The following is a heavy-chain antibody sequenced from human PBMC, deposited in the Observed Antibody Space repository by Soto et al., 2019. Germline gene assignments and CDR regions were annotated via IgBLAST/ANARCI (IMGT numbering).Heavy chain of an antibody. Sequence: SETLSLTCAVSGDSISSGYYWGWIRQPPGKGLEWIGSIYHSGTTHYRPSLKSRVTISVDTSNNEFSLKLTSVTAADTAVYYCARDWETYCGSTSCHTMSPWGQGTLVTVSS. V-gene: IGHV4-38-2*02. J-gene: IGHJ5*02. CDR1: GDSISSGYY. CDR3: ARDWETYCGSTSCHTMSP. D-gene: IGHD2-2*02. CDR2: IYHSGTT.